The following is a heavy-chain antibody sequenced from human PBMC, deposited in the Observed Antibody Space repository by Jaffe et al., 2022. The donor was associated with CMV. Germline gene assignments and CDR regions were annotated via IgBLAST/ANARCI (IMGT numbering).Heavy chain of an antibody. CDR2: IYYSGST. J-gene: IGHJ3*02. CDR3: ARGSTGYVGFDI. Sequence: QLQLQESGPGLVKPSETLSLTCTVSGGSISSSSYYWGWIRQPPGKGLEWIGSIYYSGSTYYNPSLKSRVTISVDTSKNQFSLKLSSVTAADTAVYYCARGSTGYVGFDIWGQGTMVTVSS. V-gene: IGHV4-39*01. CDR1: GGSISSSSYY. D-gene: IGHD5-12*01.